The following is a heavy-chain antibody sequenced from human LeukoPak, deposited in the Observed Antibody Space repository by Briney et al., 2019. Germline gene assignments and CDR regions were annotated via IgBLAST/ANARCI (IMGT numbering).Heavy chain of an antibody. CDR1: GFTFNDYY. J-gene: IGHJ4*02. V-gene: IGHV3-11*04. CDR2: IGSSGGSI. Sequence: GGSLRLSCAASGFTFNDYYMSWIRQAPGKGLEWISYIGSSGGSINYADSVKGRFTISRDDAKNSLSLQMNSLRAEDTAVYYCVRGRTSGSSWPFDYWGQGTLVTVSS. D-gene: IGHD6-13*01. CDR3: VRGRTSGSSWPFDY.